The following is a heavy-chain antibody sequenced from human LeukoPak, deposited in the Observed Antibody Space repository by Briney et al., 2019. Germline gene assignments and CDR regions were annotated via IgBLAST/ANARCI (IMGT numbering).Heavy chain of an antibody. CDR1: GGSISSYY. CDR2: IYYGGST. CDR3: ARDGDIGDFWSGLPPYYGMDV. D-gene: IGHD3-3*01. V-gene: IGHV4-59*01. J-gene: IGHJ6*02. Sequence: SETLSLTCTVSGGSISSYYWSWIRQPPGKGLEWIGYIYYGGSTNYNPSLKSRVTISVDTSKNQFSLKLSSVTAADTAVYYCARDGDIGDFWSGLPPYYGMDVWGQGTTVTVSS.